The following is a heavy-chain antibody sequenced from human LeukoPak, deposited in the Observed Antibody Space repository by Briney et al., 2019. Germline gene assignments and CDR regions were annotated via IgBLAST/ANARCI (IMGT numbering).Heavy chain of an antibody. CDR1: GFTFSSYG. V-gene: IGHV3-30*18. D-gene: IGHD6-13*01. J-gene: IGHJ6*02. Sequence: GRSLRLSCAASGFTFSSYGMHWVRQAPGKGLGGVAVISYDGSNKYYADSVKGRFTTSRDNSKNTLYLQMNSLRAEDTAVYYCAKDLSAAGGTTNWGGFYYYYYYGMDVWGQGTTVTVSS. CDR3: AKDLSAAGGTTNWGGFYYYYYYGMDV. CDR2: ISYDGSNK.